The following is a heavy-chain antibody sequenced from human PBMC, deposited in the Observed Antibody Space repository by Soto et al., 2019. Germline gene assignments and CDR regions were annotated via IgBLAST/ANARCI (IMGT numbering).Heavy chain of an antibody. J-gene: IGHJ4*02. D-gene: IGHD2-2*01. CDR2: INAGNGNT. CDR3: AKDGGPVYCKSPGCSAKHFDY. Sequence: GAPVKVSSKASGYTLASYARHWVRQAPGQRLEWMGWINAGNGNTKYSQKFQGRVTITRDTSASTAYMELSSLRHEDTAVYYCAKDGGPVYCKSPGCSAKHFDYWGQGTLVTVSS. CDR1: GYTLASYA. V-gene: IGHV1-3*01.